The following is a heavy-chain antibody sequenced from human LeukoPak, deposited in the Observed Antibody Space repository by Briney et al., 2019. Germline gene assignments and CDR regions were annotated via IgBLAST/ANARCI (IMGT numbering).Heavy chain of an antibody. D-gene: IGHD3-16*01. CDR1: GGSISSYY. CDR3: AKRGISLGSFDI. J-gene: IGHJ3*02. V-gene: IGHV4-59*08. Sequence: PSETLSLTCTVSGGSISSYYWNWIRQPPGKGLEWIGYISYSGSTNYSPSLKSRVTISEDTSKNQFSLRLSSVTAADTAVYYRAKRGISLGSFDIWGQGTMVTVSS. CDR2: ISYSGST.